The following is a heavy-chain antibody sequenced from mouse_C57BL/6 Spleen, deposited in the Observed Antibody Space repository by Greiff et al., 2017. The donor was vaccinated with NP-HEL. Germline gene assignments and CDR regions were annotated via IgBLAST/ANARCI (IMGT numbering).Heavy chain of an antibody. V-gene: IGHV5-17*01. CDR1: GFTFSDYG. D-gene: IGHD1-1*01. CDR3: ARPDYYGSSYGAY. CDR2: ISSGSSTI. Sequence: EVKVVESGGGLVKPGGSLKLSCAASGFTFSDYGMHWVRQAPEKGLEWVAYISSGSSTIYYADTVKGRFTISRDNAKNTLFLQMTSLRSEDTAMYYCARPDYYGSSYGAYWGQGTLVTVSA. J-gene: IGHJ3*01.